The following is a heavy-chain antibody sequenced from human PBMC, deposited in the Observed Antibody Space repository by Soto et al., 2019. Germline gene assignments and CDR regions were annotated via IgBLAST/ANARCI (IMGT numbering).Heavy chain of an antibody. Sequence: EVQLLESGGGLVQPGGSLRLSCAASGFTFSSSAMSWVRQAPGKGLEWVSAIDGRGDTRYYADSVKGRYTSSRDNSRNTFYLKINSLRADDTGGYFCAKVQQWTHFDYWGQGSLFTVSS. D-gene: IGHD6-19*01. CDR1: GFTFSSSA. CDR2: IDGRGDTR. V-gene: IGHV3-23*01. J-gene: IGHJ4*02. CDR3: AKVQQWTHFDY.